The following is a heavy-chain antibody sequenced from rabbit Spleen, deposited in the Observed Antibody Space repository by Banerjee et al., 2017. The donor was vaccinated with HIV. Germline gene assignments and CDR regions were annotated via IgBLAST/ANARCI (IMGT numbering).Heavy chain of an antibody. D-gene: IGHD8-1*01. CDR1: GFSFSAGYY. V-gene: IGHV1S45*01. CDR3: ARDGAGGSYFAL. CDR2: IHGGSSTNT. Sequence: QEQLVESGGGLVQPEGSLTLTCTASGFSFSAGYYMCWVRQAPGKGLEWIACIHGGSSTNTYYASWVNGRFSISRENAQNTVFLQMTSLTAADTATYFCARDGAGGSYFALWGPGTLVTVS. J-gene: IGHJ4*01.